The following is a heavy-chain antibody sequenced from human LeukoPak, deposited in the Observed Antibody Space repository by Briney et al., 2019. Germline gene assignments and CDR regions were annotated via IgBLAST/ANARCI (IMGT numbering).Heavy chain of an antibody. CDR1: GFTFSNYW. CDR2: ISGSDTTT. D-gene: IGHD6-19*01. Sequence: GGSLRLSCAASGFTFSNYWMTWVRQAPGKGLEWVSGISGSDTTTYSADSVKGRFTISRDDSQNTLYLQMNSLRAEDTAIYYCARVSALRSSGWFGVFDIWGQGTLVTVSS. V-gene: IGHV3-23*01. J-gene: IGHJ4*02. CDR3: ARVSALRSSGWFGVFDI.